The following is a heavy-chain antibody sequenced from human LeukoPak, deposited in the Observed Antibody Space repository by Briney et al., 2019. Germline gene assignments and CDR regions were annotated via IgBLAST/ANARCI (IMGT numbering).Heavy chain of an antibody. J-gene: IGHJ4*02. CDR3: VKDLSGSTVTTKYFDY. CDR2: ISSNGGST. Sequence: PGGSLKLSCSASGFTFSSYAMHWVRQAPGKGLEYVSAISSNGGSTYYADSVKGRFTISRDNSKNTLYLQMSSLRAEDTAVYYCVKDLSGSTVTTKYFDYRGQGTLVTVSS. D-gene: IGHD4-17*01. V-gene: IGHV3-64D*06. CDR1: GFTFSSYA.